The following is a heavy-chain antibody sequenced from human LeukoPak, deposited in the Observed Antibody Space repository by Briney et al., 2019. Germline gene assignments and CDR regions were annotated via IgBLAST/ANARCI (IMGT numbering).Heavy chain of an antibody. CDR3: ARDFDSSSLFDP. CDR1: GYTFSSYG. D-gene: IGHD6-13*01. Sequence: ASVKVSCKASGYTFSSYGTSWVRQAPGQGLEGMGWISGYNGNTKYAQRFQGRVTMTRDTYTNTAYMELRSLRSDDTAVYYCARDFDSSSLFDPWGQGTLVTVSS. V-gene: IGHV1-18*01. J-gene: IGHJ5*02. CDR2: ISGYNGNT.